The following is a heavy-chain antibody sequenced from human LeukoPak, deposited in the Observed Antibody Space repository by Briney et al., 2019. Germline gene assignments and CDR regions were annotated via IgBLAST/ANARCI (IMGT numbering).Heavy chain of an antibody. CDR2: VWYDGNRK. Sequence: GGSLRLSCAASGFTFSSYAMHWVRQAPGKGLEWVTLVWYDGNRKYYADSVKGRFTTSRDNSKNSVYLQLNSLRPEDTAMYYCVSMVRGIGYWGQGTLVTVSS. V-gene: IGHV3-30*04. D-gene: IGHD3-10*01. CDR3: VSMVRGIGY. J-gene: IGHJ4*02. CDR1: GFTFSSYA.